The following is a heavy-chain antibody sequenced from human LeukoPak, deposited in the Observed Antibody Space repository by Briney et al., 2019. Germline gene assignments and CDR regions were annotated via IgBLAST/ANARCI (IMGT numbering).Heavy chain of an antibody. CDR3: ARGKRGYGGYYYYYYMDV. V-gene: IGHV4-34*01. D-gene: IGHD5-12*01. J-gene: IGHJ6*03. CDR1: GGSFSGYF. Sequence: SETLSLTCAAYGGSFSGYFWTWIRQPPGKGLEWIGEINHSGNTNYNTSLKSRVTISVDSSKNQFSLKLNSVTAADTAVYYCARGKRGYGGYYYYYYMDVWGTGTTVTVSS. CDR2: INHSGNT.